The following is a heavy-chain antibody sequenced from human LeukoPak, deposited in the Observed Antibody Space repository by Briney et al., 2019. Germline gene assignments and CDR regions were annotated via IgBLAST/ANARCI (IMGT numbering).Heavy chain of an antibody. CDR2: IIPIFGIA. D-gene: IGHD5-18*01. CDR1: GGTFSSYA. V-gene: IGHV1-69*04. J-gene: IGHJ6*02. Sequence: GSSVKVSCKASGGTFSSYAISWVRQAPGQGLEWMGRIIPIFGIANYAQKFQGRVTITADKSTSTAYMELSRLRSEDTAVYYCARERIQLQEMDVWGQGTTVTVSS. CDR3: ARERIQLQEMDV.